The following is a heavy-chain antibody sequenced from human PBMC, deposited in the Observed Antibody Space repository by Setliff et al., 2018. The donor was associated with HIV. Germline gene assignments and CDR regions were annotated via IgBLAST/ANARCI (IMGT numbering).Heavy chain of an antibody. CDR1: GFPFGDYP. CDR2: IRSKPSGATT. Sequence: PGGSLRLSCTTSGFPFGDYPVTWVRQAPGKGLEWVGSIRSKPSGATTDYAASVKGRFVLSSDHSKGIAYLHMNSLQTEDTAVYYCTRLRGYSFGLASYYFYYMDVWGKGTTVTVSS. V-gene: IGHV3-49*04. D-gene: IGHD5-18*01. J-gene: IGHJ6*03. CDR3: TRLRGYSFGLASYYFYYMDV.